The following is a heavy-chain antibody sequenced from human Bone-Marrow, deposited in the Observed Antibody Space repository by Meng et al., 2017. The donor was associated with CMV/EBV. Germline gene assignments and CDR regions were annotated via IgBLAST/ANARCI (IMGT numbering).Heavy chain of an antibody. Sequence: SLKVYCKDSGDTFTSYAISWVRQAPGQGLEWMGGIIPIFGTANYAQKFQGRVTITTDESTSTAYMELSRLRSEDTAVYYCARLPDPCHYYYYGMDHWGQGTPVTVSS. V-gene: IGHV1-69*05. CDR2: IIPIFGTA. CDR3: ARLPDPCHYYYYGMDH. D-gene: IGHD1-14*01. J-gene: IGHJ6*02. CDR1: GDTFTSYA.